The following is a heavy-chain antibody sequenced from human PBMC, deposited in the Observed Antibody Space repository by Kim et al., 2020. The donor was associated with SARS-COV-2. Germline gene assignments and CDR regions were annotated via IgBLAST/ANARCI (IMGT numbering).Heavy chain of an antibody. J-gene: IGHJ6*02. CDR2: IVVGSGNT. CDR1: GFTFTSSA. Sequence: SVKVSCKASGFTFTSSAVQWVRQARGQRLEWIGWIVVGSGNTNYAQKFQERVTITRDMSTSTAYMELSSLRSEDTAVYYCAADIGGYSGRVSGEDYGMDVWGQGTTVTVSS. D-gene: IGHD3-16*01. CDR3: AADIGGYSGRVSGEDYGMDV. V-gene: IGHV1-58*01.